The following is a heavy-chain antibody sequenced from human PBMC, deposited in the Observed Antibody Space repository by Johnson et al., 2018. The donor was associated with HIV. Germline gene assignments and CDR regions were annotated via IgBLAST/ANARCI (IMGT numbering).Heavy chain of an antibody. J-gene: IGHJ3*02. CDR1: GFSVSASY. CDR2: IYGGGAT. Sequence: VQLVESGGGLVQPGGSLRLSCAASGFSVSASYMSWLRQAPGKALEWVSVIYGGGATYYAASVQGRFTISRDNSKNTLYLQMESLRADDTALYYCARDKAYGGNHDAFDIWGQGTMVTVSS. V-gene: IGHV3-66*01. D-gene: IGHD4-23*01. CDR3: ARDKAYGGNHDAFDI.